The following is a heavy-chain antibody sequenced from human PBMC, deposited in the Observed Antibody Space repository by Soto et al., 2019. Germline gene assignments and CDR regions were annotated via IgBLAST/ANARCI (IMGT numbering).Heavy chain of an antibody. D-gene: IGHD1-26*01. CDR3: ARSSGSYPHGYFDY. CDR1: GYTFTNYA. Sequence: ASVKVSCKASGYTFTNYAVYWVRQAPGQRFEWMGWINAGNGNTKHSQKFQGRVTFTRDTSASTTYMEVSSLGSEDTAVYYCARSSGSYPHGYFDYWGQGTLVTVSS. CDR2: INAGNGNT. V-gene: IGHV1-3*01. J-gene: IGHJ4*02.